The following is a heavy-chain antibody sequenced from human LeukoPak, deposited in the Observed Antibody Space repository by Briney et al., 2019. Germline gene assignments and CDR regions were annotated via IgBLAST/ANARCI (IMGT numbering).Heavy chain of an antibody. CDR1: GFTFSSYS. Sequence: PGGSLRLSCAASGFTFSSYSMNWVRQAPGKGLEWVSSISSSSSYICYADSVKGRFTISRDNAKSSLYLQMNSLRAEDTAVYYCARDRQSTIFGVVITGEFDYWGQGTLVTVSS. J-gene: IGHJ4*02. CDR2: ISSSSSYI. CDR3: ARDRQSTIFGVVITGEFDY. V-gene: IGHV3-21*01. D-gene: IGHD3-3*01.